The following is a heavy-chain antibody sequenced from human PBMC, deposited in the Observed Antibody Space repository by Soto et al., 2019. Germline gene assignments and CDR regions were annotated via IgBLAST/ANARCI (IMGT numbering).Heavy chain of an antibody. J-gene: IGHJ4*02. CDR1: GYTLTELS. V-gene: IGHV1-24*01. D-gene: IGHD7-27*01. CDR3: ATVPVDEDNWGGFGNFDY. CDR2: FDPEDGET. Sequence: ASVKVSCKVSGYTLTELSMHWVRQAPGKGLEWMGGFDPEDGETIYAQKFQGRVTMTEDTSTDTAYMELSSLRSEDTAVYYCATVPVDEDNWGGFGNFDYWGQGTLVTVSS.